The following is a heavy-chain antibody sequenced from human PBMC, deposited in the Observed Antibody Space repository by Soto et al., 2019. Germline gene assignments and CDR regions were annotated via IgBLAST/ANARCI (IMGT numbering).Heavy chain of an antibody. Sequence: QLLQSGGGLVQPGGSLTLSCAASGFTFGTTDMSLARQAPGEGLEWVSTIDGSGGITYYADTVKGRFTISRDNSKNTVYLQMNSLGGDDTALYYCVKNSGWFNTWGQGALVTVSS. V-gene: IGHV3-23*01. CDR2: IDGSGGIT. D-gene: IGHD3-10*01. CDR1: GFTFGTTD. CDR3: VKNSGWFNT. J-gene: IGHJ5*02.